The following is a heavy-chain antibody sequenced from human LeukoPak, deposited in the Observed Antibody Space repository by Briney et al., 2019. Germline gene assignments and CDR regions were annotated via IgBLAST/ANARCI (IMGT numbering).Heavy chain of an antibody. V-gene: IGHV1-69*13. Sequence: ASVNVSCKASGGTFSSYAISWVRQAPGQGLEWMGRIIPIFGTANYAQKFQGRVTITADESTSTAYMELSSLRSEDTAVYYCARVYDFWSGYYIRWFDPWGQGTLVTVSS. D-gene: IGHD3-3*01. CDR1: GGTFSSYA. J-gene: IGHJ5*02. CDR3: ARVYDFWSGYYIRWFDP. CDR2: IIPIFGTA.